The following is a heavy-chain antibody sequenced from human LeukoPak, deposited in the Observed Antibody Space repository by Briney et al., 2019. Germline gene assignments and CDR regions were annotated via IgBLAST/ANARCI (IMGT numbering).Heavy chain of an antibody. J-gene: IGHJ4*02. CDR1: GFTVSSNY. D-gene: IGHD6-13*01. CDR3: AKARKSSPDYFDY. V-gene: IGHV3-23*01. CDR2: ISGSGGST. Sequence: GGSLRLSCAASGFTVSSNYMSWVRQAPGKGLEWVSAISGSGGSTYYADSVKGRFTISRDNSKNTLYLQMNSLRAEDTAVYYCAKARKSSPDYFDYWGQGTLVTVSS.